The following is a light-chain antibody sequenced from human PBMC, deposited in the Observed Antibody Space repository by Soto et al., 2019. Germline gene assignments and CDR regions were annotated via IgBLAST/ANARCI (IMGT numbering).Light chain of an antibody. Sequence: EIVMTQSPATLSVSPGERATLPCRASQSVSSNLAWYQQKPGQAPRLLIYGASTRATGIPARFSGRGAGTEFTLTISSLQSEDFAVYYCQQYNNWPRTFGQGTKVDIK. V-gene: IGKV3-15*01. CDR3: QQYNNWPRT. J-gene: IGKJ1*01. CDR1: QSVSSN. CDR2: GAS.